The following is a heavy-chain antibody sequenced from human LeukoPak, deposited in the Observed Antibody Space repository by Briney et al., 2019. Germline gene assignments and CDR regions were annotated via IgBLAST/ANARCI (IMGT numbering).Heavy chain of an antibody. CDR3: AKGRYYYGSGSYYSNPDDAFDI. CDR1: GFTFSSYA. J-gene: IGHJ3*02. D-gene: IGHD3-10*01. Sequence: GGSLRLSCAASGFTFSSYAMSWVRQAPGKGLEWASAISGSGGSTYYADSVKGRFTISRDNSKNTLYLQMNSLRADDTAVYYCAKGRYYYGSGSYYSNPDDAFDIWGQGTMVTVSS. CDR2: ISGSGGST. V-gene: IGHV3-23*01.